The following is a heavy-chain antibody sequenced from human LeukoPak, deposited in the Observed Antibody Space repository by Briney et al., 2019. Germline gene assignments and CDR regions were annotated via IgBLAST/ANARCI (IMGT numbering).Heavy chain of an antibody. CDR1: GFTFSSYS. CDR2: ISSSSSYI. D-gene: IGHD3-22*01. CDR3: ASATRYYDSSGWGAFDI. Sequence: GGSLRLSCAASGFTFSSYSMNWGRQAPGKGLEWVSSISSSSSYIYYADSVKGRFTISRDNAKNSLYLQMNSLRAEDTAVYYCASATRYYDSSGWGAFDIWGQGTMVTVSS. V-gene: IGHV3-21*01. J-gene: IGHJ3*02.